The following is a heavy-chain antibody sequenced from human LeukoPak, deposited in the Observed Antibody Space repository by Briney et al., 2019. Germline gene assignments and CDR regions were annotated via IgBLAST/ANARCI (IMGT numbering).Heavy chain of an antibody. Sequence: SVKVSCKASGGTLSSYAISWVRQAPGQGLEWMGGIIPIFGTANYAQKFQGRVTITADESTSTAYMELSSLRSEDTAVYYCAREGSWVGDCSGGSCYLDYWGQGTLVTVSS. CDR1: GGTLSSYA. J-gene: IGHJ4*02. D-gene: IGHD2-15*01. CDR2: IIPIFGTA. V-gene: IGHV1-69*13. CDR3: AREGSWVGDCSGGSCYLDY.